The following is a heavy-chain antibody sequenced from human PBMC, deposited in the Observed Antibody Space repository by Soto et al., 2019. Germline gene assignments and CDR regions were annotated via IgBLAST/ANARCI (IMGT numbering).Heavy chain of an antibody. D-gene: IGHD3-10*01. J-gene: IGHJ6*02. CDR3: ARDLRRFGETHYYFYGIDV. CDR1: GFIFSSYG. Sequence: QVQLVESGGGVVQPGRSLRLSCAASGFIFSSYGMHWVRQAPGKGLEWVADIWYDGNNDYYADSVKGRFTISREDSKNTLYLHMNSLTAEDTAVYFCARDLRRFGETHYYFYGIDVWGQGATVTVSS. CDR2: IWYDGNND. V-gene: IGHV3-33*01.